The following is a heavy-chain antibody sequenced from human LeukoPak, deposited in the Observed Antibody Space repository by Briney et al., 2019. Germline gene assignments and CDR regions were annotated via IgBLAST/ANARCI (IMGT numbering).Heavy chain of an antibody. CDR3: AREFVMLYYFDY. V-gene: IGHV1-18*01. Sequence: ASVKVSCKAFGYSFTNYDISWVRQAPGQGLEWMGWISVYNSNTNYAQKFQGRVTMTTDPSTSTAYMELRSLRSDDTAMYYCAREFVMLYYFDYWGQGTLVTVSS. CDR1: GYSFTNYD. J-gene: IGHJ4*02. D-gene: IGHD2/OR15-2a*01. CDR2: ISVYNSNT.